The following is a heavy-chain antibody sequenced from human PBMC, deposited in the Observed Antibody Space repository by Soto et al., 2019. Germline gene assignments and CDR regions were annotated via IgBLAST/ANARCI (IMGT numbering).Heavy chain of an antibody. D-gene: IGHD4-4*01. J-gene: IGHJ4*02. CDR1: GYTFTSYD. CDR2: IIPIFGTA. CDR3: ARVSDYSSFDY. Sequence: GASVKVSCKASGYTFTSYDINWVRQATGQGLEWMGGIIPIFGTANYAQKFQGRVTITADESTSTAYMELSSLRSEDTAVYYCARVSDYSSFDYWGQGTLVTVSS. V-gene: IGHV1-69*13.